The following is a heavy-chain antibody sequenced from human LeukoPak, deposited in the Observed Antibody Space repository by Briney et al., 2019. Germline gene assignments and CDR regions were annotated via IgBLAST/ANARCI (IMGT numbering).Heavy chain of an antibody. D-gene: IGHD6-19*01. CDR2: ISGNGGST. Sequence: PGGSLRLSCAASGFTFSSYTIHWVRQAPGMGLEYVSAISGNGGSTYYANSVKGRFTISGDNSKNTLYLQMGSLRAEDMGVYYCARGVGFSTGWYYFEYWGQGTLVTVSS. CDR3: ARGVGFSTGWYYFEY. V-gene: IGHV3-64*01. J-gene: IGHJ4*02. CDR1: GFTFSSYT.